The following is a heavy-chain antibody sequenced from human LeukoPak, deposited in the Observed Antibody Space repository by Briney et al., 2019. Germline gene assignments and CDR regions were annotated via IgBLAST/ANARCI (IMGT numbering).Heavy chain of an antibody. CDR1: GGTISSYA. D-gene: IGHD2-2*03. CDR3: ASWIPSGGYDAFDI. J-gene: IGHJ3*02. Sequence: ASVKVSCKASGGTISSYAISWVRQAPGQGLEWMGWINPNSDGTNYAQKFQGRVTMTRDTSISTAYMELSRLRFDDTAVYYCASWIPSGGYDAFDIWGQGTMVTVSS. CDR2: INPNSDGT. V-gene: IGHV1-2*02.